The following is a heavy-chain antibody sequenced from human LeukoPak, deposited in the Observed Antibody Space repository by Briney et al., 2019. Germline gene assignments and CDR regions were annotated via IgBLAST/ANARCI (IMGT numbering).Heavy chain of an antibody. CDR3: GGVLDDSSGYGAFDI. CDR1: GFSFSSSN. J-gene: IGHJ3*02. V-gene: IGHV3-48*02. CDR2: ISSSSSTI. Sequence: PGGSLRLSCAASGFSFSSSNMNWVRQAPGKGLEWTSYISSSSSTIYYAESVKGRFTISRDNAKNSLYLQMNSLRDEDTAVYYCGGVLDDSSGYGAFDIWGQGTLVTVSS. D-gene: IGHD3-22*01.